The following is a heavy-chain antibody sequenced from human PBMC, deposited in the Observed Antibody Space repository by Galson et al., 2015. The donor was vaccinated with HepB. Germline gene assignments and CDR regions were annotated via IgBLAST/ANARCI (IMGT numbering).Heavy chain of an antibody. Sequence: SLRLSCAASGFTFSSYTMNWVRQAPGKGLESVSYISSTGATMYYADSAKGRFTISRDNAQNSLYLQMNSLRDEDTAVYHCATVEILVVRGGLRTRSYFDYWGRGTLVTVSS. J-gene: IGHJ4*02. CDR1: GFTFSSYT. CDR2: ISSTGATM. V-gene: IGHV3-48*02. D-gene: IGHD3-10*01. CDR3: ATVEILVVRGGLRTRSYFDY.